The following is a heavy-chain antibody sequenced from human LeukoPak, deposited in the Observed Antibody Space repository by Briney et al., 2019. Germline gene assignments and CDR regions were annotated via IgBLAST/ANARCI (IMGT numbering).Heavy chain of an antibody. D-gene: IGHD2/OR15-2a*01. J-gene: IGHJ4*02. CDR3: TSHNKPFDY. V-gene: IGHV3-73*01. CDR1: MFTSTGFA. CDR2: IRSKANSYPT. Sequence: SRAPSMFTSTGFATRWVRPASEERREWVGRIRSKANSYPTAYAASVKGMYTISRDDSKNTAYLQMNSLKTEDTAVYGCTSHNKPFDYGAREPWSPSPQ.